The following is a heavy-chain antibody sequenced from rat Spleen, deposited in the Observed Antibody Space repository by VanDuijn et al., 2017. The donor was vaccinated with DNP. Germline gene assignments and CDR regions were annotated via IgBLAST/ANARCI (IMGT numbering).Heavy chain of an antibody. J-gene: IGHJ2*01. CDR2: ISTSGGSS. CDR3: ATRDGGY. Sequence: EVQLVESGGDPVQPGRSLKLSCVASGFTFNNYWMTWIRQVPGKGLEWVASISTSGGSSYYSDSVKGRFTISRDNAKSTLYLQMDSLRSEDTATYYCATRDGGYWGQGVMVTVSS. V-gene: IGHV5-31*01. D-gene: IGHD1-11*01. CDR1: GFTFNNYW.